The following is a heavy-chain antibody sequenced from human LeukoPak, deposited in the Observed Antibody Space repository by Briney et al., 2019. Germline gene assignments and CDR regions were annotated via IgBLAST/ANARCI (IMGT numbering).Heavy chain of an antibody. D-gene: IGHD3-16*01. CDR3: ARDPTGGLAIDY. CDR1: GYTFTGYY. V-gene: IGHV1-2*02. J-gene: IGHJ4*02. Sequence: ASVKVSCKASGYTFTGYYMHWVRQAPGQGLEWMGWINPNSGGTNYAQKFQGRVTMTRDTSISTAYMELSRLRPDDTAVYYCARDPTGGLAIDYWGQGTLVTVSS. CDR2: INPNSGGT.